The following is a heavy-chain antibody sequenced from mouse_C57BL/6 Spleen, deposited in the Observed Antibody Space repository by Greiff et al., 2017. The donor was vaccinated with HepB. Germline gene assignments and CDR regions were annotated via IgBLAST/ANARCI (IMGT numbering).Heavy chain of an antibody. J-gene: IGHJ4*01. CDR3: ARGLIYYDYDDYAIDY. CDR2: IDTSDSET. Sequence: QVQLQQPGAELVRPGSSVKLSCKASGYTFTSYWMHWVKQRPIQGLEWIGNIDTSDSETHYNQKFKDKATLTVDKSSSTAYMQLSSLTSEDSAVYYCARGLIYYDYDDYAIDYWGQGTSVTVSS. CDR1: GYTFTSYW. D-gene: IGHD2-4*01. V-gene: IGHV1-52*01.